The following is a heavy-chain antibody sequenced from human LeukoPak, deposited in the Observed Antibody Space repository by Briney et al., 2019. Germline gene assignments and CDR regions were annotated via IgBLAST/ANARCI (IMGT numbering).Heavy chain of an antibody. Sequence: PGGSLRLSCIPSGLTINSYAMFWVRQAPGKGLEWVSLIWYDGSNKYYADSVKGRFTISRDNSKNMLYLQMNSLRAEDTAVYYCARARGWQPNYYYYYMDVWGTGTTVTVSS. V-gene: IGHV3-33*07. D-gene: IGHD2-15*01. CDR1: GLTINSYA. J-gene: IGHJ6*03. CDR2: IWYDGSNK. CDR3: ARARGWQPNYYYYYMDV.